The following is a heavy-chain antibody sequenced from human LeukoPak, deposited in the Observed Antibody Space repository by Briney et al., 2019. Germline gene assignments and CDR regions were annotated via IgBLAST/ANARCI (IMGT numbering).Heavy chain of an antibody. CDR2: ISAYNGNT. D-gene: IGHD6-13*01. V-gene: IGHV1-18*01. Sequence: ASVKVSCKASGYTFTSYGISWVRQAPGQGLEWMGWISAYNGNTNYAQKLQGRVTMTTDTSTSTAYMELRSLRSDDTAVYYCARAPATGYSSSWYLYWGQGTLVTASS. J-gene: IGHJ4*02. CDR1: GYTFTSYG. CDR3: ARAPATGYSSSWYLY.